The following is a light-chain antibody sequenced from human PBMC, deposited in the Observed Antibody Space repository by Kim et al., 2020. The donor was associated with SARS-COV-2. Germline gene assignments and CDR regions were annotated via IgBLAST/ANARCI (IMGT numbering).Light chain of an antibody. V-gene: IGLV3-25*03. J-gene: IGLJ3*02. CDR2: KDS. CDR1: ALPKQY. CDR3: QSADSSGTCWV. Sequence: QGQTARITCSGDALPKQYAYWYQQKPGQAPVLVIYKDSERPSGIPERFSGSSSGTTVTLTISGVQAEDEADYYCQSADSSGTCWVFGGGTQLTVL.